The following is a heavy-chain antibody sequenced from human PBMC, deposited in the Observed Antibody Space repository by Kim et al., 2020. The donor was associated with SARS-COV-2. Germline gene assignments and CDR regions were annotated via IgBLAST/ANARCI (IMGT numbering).Heavy chain of an antibody. V-gene: IGHV3-48*02. Sequence: VKGRFTHARENAKNSLYLQMNSLRDEDTAVYYCAREQLSLYYYGMDVWGQGTTVTVSS. D-gene: IGHD6-13*01. CDR3: AREQLSLYYYGMDV. J-gene: IGHJ6*02.